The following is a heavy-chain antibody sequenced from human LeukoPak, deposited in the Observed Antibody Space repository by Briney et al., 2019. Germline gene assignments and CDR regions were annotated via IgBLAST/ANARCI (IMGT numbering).Heavy chain of an antibody. CDR3: ARGRRDCSSTSCYELADAFDI. J-gene: IGHJ3*02. CDR1: GFTFSSYA. D-gene: IGHD2-2*01. V-gene: IGHV3-64*01. Sequence: GGSLRLSCAASGFTFSSYAMHWVRQAPGKGLEYVSAISSNGGSTYYANSVKGRFTISRENAKNSLYLQMNSLRAGDTAVYYCARGRRDCSSTSCYELADAFDIWGQGTMVTVSS. CDR2: ISSNGGST.